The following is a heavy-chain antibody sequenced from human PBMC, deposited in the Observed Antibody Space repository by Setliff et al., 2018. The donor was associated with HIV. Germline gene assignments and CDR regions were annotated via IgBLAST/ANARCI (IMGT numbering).Heavy chain of an antibody. D-gene: IGHD3-22*01. J-gene: IGHJ4*02. V-gene: IGHV4-39*01. CDR3: ARLVVITTNFDY. CDR2: IYYSGST. Sequence: PSETLSLTCTVSGGSISSSSYYWGWIRQPPGKGLEWIGSIYYSGSTHYNPSLKSRVTISVDTSKNQFSLKLSSVTAADTAVYYCARLVVITTNFDYWGQGTLVTVSS. CDR1: GGSISSSSYY.